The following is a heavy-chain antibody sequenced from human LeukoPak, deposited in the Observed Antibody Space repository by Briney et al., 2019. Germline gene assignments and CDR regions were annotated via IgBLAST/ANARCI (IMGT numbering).Heavy chain of an antibody. CDR2: INPNSGGT. J-gene: IGHJ6*02. CDR3: ARFIPIAARPFYYYGMDV. V-gene: IGHV1-2*06. CDR1: GYTFTSYA. Sequence: ASVKVSCKASGYTFTSYAMNWVRQAPGQGLEWMGRINPNSGGTNYAQKFQGRVTMTRDTSISTAYMELSRLRSDDTAVYYCARFIPIAARPFYYYGMDVWGQGTTVTVSS. D-gene: IGHD6-6*01.